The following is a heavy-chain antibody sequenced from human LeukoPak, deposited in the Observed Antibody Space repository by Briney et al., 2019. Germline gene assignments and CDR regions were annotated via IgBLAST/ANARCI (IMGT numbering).Heavy chain of an antibody. CDR3: ARKFGPLRDYYDSSGYYHTPLDY. V-gene: IGHV3-30*07. Sequence: GGSLRLSCAASGFMFHYYAMHWVRQAPGKGLEWVAVISYDELNKFYADSVKGRFTISRDNAKNTLYLQMSSLRAEDTAVYYCARKFGPLRDYYDSSGYYHTPLDYWGQGTLVTVSS. CDR1: GFMFHYYA. CDR2: ISYDELNK. D-gene: IGHD3-22*01. J-gene: IGHJ4*02.